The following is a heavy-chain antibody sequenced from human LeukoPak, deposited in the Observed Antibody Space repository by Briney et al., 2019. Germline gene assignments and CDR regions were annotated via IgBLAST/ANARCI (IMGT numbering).Heavy chain of an antibody. CDR2: INPNSGGT. CDR1: GYIFIGYY. V-gene: IGHV1-2*02. D-gene: IGHD3-16*01. CDR3: ARSLDVGFWFDP. Sequence: GASVRVSCKTSGYIFIGYYMHCVRQAPGQGLEWMGWINPNSGGTNYAQKSQGRVTVTRDTSISTAYMELSRLRSDDTAVYYCARSLDVGFWFDPWGQGTLVTVSS. J-gene: IGHJ5*02.